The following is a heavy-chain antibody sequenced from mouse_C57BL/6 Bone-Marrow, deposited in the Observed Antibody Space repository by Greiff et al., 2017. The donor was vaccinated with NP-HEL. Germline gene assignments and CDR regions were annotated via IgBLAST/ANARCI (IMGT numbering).Heavy chain of an antibody. CDR2: IHPSDSDT. CDR3: AIHPPFYYGSSYGDY. D-gene: IGHD1-1*01. Sequence: QVQLKESGAELVKPGASVKVSCKASGYTFTSYWMHWVKQRPGQGLEWIGRIHPSDSDTKYNQKFKGKATLTVDKSSSTAYMQLSSLTSEDSAVYYCAIHPPFYYGSSYGDYWGQGTTLTVSS. CDR1: GYTFTSYW. J-gene: IGHJ2*01. V-gene: IGHV1-74*01.